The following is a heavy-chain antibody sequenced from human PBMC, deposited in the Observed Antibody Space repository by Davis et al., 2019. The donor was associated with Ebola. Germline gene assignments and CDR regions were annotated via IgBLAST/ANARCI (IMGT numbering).Heavy chain of an antibody. CDR1: GYMFTSYY. CDR3: AKAADSSGYYSPLDY. Sequence: AASVKVSCKASGYMFTSYYVHWVRQAPGPGLEWMGVINPSGGSTTYAQKFHGRITMTTDTSTSTVYMELSSLRAEDTAVYYCAKAADSSGYYSPLDYWGQGTLVTVSS. J-gene: IGHJ4*02. D-gene: IGHD3-22*01. V-gene: IGHV1-46*01. CDR2: INPSGGST.